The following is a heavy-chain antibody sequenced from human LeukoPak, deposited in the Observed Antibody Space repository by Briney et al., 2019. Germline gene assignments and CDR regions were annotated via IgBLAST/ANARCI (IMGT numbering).Heavy chain of an antibody. J-gene: IGHJ4*02. CDR1: GGSVSSGSYY. CDR2: IYHRGST. CDR3: ARRDYYDSTGYFGY. D-gene: IGHD3-22*01. Sequence: SETLSLTCTVSGGSVSSGSYYWSWVRQPPGKGLEWIGEIYHRGSTNYNPSLKSRVTISVDKSKNQFSLRLSSVTAADTAIYYCARRDYYDSTGYFGYWGQGTLVTVSS. V-gene: IGHV4-39*07.